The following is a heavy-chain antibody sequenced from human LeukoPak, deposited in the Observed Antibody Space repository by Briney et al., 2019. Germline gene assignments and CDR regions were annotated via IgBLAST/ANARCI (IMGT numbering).Heavy chain of an antibody. CDR3: ARGLMGSGLNWFDP. D-gene: IGHD2-8*01. V-gene: IGHV1-18*01. J-gene: IGHJ5*02. Sequence: ASVKVSCKASGYTFTGYGISWVRQAPGQGLEWMGWISAYNGNTNYAQKLQGRVTMATDTSTSTAYMELRSLRSDDTAVYYCARGLMGSGLNWFDPWGQGTLVTVSS. CDR1: GYTFTGYG. CDR2: ISAYNGNT.